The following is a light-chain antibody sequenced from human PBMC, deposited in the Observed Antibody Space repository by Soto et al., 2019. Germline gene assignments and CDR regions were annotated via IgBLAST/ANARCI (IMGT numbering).Light chain of an antibody. V-gene: IGLV3-21*02. Sequence: SYELTQPPSVSVAPGQTARITCGGNDIARKTVHWYQQKQGQAPVLVVYDDDERPSGIPERFSGSNSGNTATLTISRVEAGDEADYYCQVWDISSDHHVFGTGT. CDR3: QVWDISSDHHV. CDR1: DIARKT. CDR2: DDD. J-gene: IGLJ1*01.